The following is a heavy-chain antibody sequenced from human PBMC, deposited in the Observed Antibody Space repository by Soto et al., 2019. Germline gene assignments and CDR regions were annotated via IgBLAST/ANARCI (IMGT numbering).Heavy chain of an antibody. D-gene: IGHD5-18*01. Sequence: SETLSLTCTVSGGSISSYYWSWIRQPAGKGLEWIGRIYTSGSTNYNPSLKSRVTMSVDTSKNQFSLKLSSVTAADTAVYYCARVSSGYSYGYIFDYWGQGTLVTSPQ. CDR3: ARVSSGYSYGYIFDY. V-gene: IGHV4-4*07. CDR1: GGSISSYY. J-gene: IGHJ4*02. CDR2: IYTSGST.